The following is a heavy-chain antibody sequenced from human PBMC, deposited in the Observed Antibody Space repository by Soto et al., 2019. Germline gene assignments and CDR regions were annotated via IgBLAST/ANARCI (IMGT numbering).Heavy chain of an antibody. CDR3: AGEVGITMVRGVIYYYGMDV. V-gene: IGHV4-4*07. J-gene: IGHJ6*02. CDR2: IYTSGST. Sequence: QVQLQESAPGLVKPSATLSLTCTDSGGSISSYYWSWIRQPAGQGLEWIGRIYTSGSTNYNPSLKSRVTMSVDTSKNQFSLKLSSVTAADTAVYYCAGEVGITMVRGVIYYYGMDVWGQGTTVTVSS. D-gene: IGHD3-10*01. CDR1: GGSISSYY.